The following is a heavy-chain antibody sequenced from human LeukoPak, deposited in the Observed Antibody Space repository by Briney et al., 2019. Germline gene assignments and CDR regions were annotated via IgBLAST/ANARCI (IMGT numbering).Heavy chain of an antibody. D-gene: IGHD6-13*01. V-gene: IGHV3-7*01. Sequence: GGSLRLSCAASGFTFSSYWMSWVRQAPGKGLEWVANIKQDGSEKYYVDSVKGRFTISRDNAKNSLYLQMNSLRAEDTAVYYCARGGVAAAGKFYYFDYWGQGTLVTVSS. CDR1: GFTFSSYW. CDR3: ARGGVAAAGKFYYFDY. CDR2: IKQDGSEK. J-gene: IGHJ4*02.